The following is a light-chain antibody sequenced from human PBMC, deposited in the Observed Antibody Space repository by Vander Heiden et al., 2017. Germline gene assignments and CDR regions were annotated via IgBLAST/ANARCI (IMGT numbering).Light chain of an antibody. CDR3: QHRTRLPPLFT. CDR2: DAS. Sequence: EIVLTQSPATLSLSPGESATLSCRASQSVSTYLAWYQQKPGQAPRLLIYDASNRATGIPARFSGSGSGTDFTLTISSLEPEDFAVYYCQHRTRLPPLFTFGPGTKVDIK. J-gene: IGKJ3*01. CDR1: QSVSTY. V-gene: IGKV3-11*01.